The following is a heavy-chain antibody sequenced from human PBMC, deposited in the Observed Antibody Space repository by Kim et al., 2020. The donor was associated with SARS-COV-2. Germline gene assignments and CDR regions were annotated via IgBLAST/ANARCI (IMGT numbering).Heavy chain of an antibody. CDR2: ISYRGIT. J-gene: IGHJ4*02. CDR1: GGSINNFY. CDR3: AGDRWFGESHFFDF. V-gene: IGHV4-59*01. D-gene: IGHD3-10*01. Sequence: SETLSLTCTVSGGSINNFYWSWIRQSPGKGLEWIGYISYRGITSYNPSLKSRVTISLDTPKNQFSLNLSPLTAADTAMYYCAGDRWFGESHFFDFWGQGNLVTVSS.